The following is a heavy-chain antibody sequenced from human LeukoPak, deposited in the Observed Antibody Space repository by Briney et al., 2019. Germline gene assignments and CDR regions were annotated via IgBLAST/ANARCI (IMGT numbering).Heavy chain of an antibody. Sequence: GGSLRLSCAASGFTFSSYGMHWVRQAPGKGLEWVAFIRYDGSNKYYADSVKGRFTIPRDNSKNTLYLQMNSLRAEDTAVYYCARNRYSGSYYPSGYWGQGTLVTVSS. D-gene: IGHD1-26*01. CDR2: IRYDGSNK. J-gene: IGHJ4*02. V-gene: IGHV3-30*02. CDR1: GFTFSSYG. CDR3: ARNRYSGSYYPSGY.